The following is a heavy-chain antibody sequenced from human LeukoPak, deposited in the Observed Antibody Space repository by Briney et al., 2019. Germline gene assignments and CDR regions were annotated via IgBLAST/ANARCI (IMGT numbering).Heavy chain of an antibody. Sequence: PGRSLRLSCAASGFTFSSYWMHWVRQAPGKGLVWVSRINSDGSSTSYADSVKGRFTISRDNAKNTLYLQMNSLRAEDTAVYYCSRLRGYSYGYADYWGQGTLVTVSS. CDR2: INSDGSST. J-gene: IGHJ4*02. CDR1: GFTFSSYW. D-gene: IGHD5-18*01. V-gene: IGHV3-74*01. CDR3: SRLRGYSYGYADY.